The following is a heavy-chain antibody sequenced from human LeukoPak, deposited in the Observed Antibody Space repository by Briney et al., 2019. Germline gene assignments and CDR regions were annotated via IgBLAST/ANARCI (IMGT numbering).Heavy chain of an antibody. J-gene: IGHJ4*02. Sequence: PSETLSLTCTVSGGSISSGDFCWSWIRQPPGKGLEWIGRIYTSGSTDYNPSLKSRVTMSVDTSKNQFSLKLSSVTAADTAVYYCAREGASGNDYWGQGTLVTVSS. D-gene: IGHD6-25*01. CDR1: GGSISSGDFC. V-gene: IGHV4-61*02. CDR2: IYTSGST. CDR3: AREGASGNDY.